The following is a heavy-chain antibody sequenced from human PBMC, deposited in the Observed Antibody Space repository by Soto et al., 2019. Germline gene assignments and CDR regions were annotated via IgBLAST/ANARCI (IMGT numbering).Heavy chain of an antibody. Sequence: QVQLVQSGAEVKKPGSSVKVSCKASGGTFSSYAISWVRQAPGQGLEWMGGIIPIFGTANYAQKFQGRVRITADESTSTAYMELSSLRSEDTAVYYCASYCSSTSCSGVVYYGMDVWGQGTTVTVSS. CDR2: IIPIFGTA. J-gene: IGHJ6*02. CDR1: GGTFSSYA. D-gene: IGHD2-2*01. CDR3: ASYCSSTSCSGVVYYGMDV. V-gene: IGHV1-69*01.